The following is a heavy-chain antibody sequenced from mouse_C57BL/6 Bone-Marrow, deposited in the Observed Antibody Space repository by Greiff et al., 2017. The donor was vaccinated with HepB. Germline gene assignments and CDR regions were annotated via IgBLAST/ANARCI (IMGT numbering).Heavy chain of an antibody. CDR3: ARPYYGSSYGDY. J-gene: IGHJ2*01. D-gene: IGHD1-1*01. CDR1: GYTFTSYG. V-gene: IGHV1-81*01. CDR2: IYPRSGNT. Sequence: VKLMESGAELARPGASVKLSCKASGYTFTSYGISWVKQRTGQGLEWIGEIYPRSGNTYYNKKFKGKATLTADKSSSTAYMELRSLTSEDSAVYFCARPYYGSSYGDYWGQGTTLTVSS.